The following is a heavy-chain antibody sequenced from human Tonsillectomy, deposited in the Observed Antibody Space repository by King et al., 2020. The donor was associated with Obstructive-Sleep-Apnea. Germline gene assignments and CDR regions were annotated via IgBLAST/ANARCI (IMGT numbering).Heavy chain of an antibody. CDR3: AKLAVGFDWSPDY. Sequence: VQLVESGGGLVQPGGSLRLSCAASGFTFSSDAMSWVRQAPGKGLEWVSAISGSGGSTYYADSVKGRLTISRDNSKNTLSLQMNSLRAEDTAVYYCAKLAVGFDWSPDYWGQGTLVTVSS. CDR2: ISGSGGST. D-gene: IGHD3-9*01. J-gene: IGHJ4*02. CDR1: GFTFSSDA. V-gene: IGHV3-23*04.